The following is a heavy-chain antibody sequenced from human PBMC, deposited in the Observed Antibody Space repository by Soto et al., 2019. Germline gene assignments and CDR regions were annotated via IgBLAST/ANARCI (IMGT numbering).Heavy chain of an antibody. D-gene: IGHD5-12*01. CDR3: ARARRDGYDGGGMDV. Sequence: ASVKVSCKTSGYTFTTYYTHWVRQAPGQGLEWMGIINPSGGSTSYVKKFQGRVTMTRDTFTSTVYMELSSLRSEDTAVYYCARARRDGYDGGGMDVWGQGTTVTVSS. CDR2: INPSGGST. V-gene: IGHV1-46*01. J-gene: IGHJ6*02. CDR1: GYTFTTYY.